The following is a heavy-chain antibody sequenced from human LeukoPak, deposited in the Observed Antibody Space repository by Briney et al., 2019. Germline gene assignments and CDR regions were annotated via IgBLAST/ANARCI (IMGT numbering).Heavy chain of an antibody. D-gene: IGHD3-22*01. J-gene: IGHJ3*02. V-gene: IGHV1-46*01. CDR1: GYTFTSYY. CDR2: INPSGGST. CDR3: AKDLNYYDSSGGIRNPHDAFDI. Sequence: ASVKVSCKASGYTFTSYYMHWVRQAPGQGLEWMGIINPSGGSTSYAQKFQGRVTMTRDTSTSTVYMELSSLRSEDTAVYYCAKDLNYYDSSGGIRNPHDAFDIWGQGTMVTVSS.